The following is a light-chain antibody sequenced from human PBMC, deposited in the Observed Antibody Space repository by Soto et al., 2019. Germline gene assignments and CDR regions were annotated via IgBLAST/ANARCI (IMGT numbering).Light chain of an antibody. CDR1: SSNIGKNA. CDR3: AAWDDSLNGVV. J-gene: IGLJ2*01. CDR2: YDD. Sequence: QSVLTQPPSVSEAPRQRVTISCSGSSSNIGKNAVNWYQQLPGKATKLLIYYDDLLPSGVSDRFSGSKSGTSASLAISGLQSEDEADYYCAAWDDSLNGVVFGGGTKLTVL. V-gene: IGLV1-36*01.